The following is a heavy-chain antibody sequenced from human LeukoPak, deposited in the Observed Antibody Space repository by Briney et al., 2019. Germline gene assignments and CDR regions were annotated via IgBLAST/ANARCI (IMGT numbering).Heavy chain of an antibody. D-gene: IGHD3-10*01. CDR2: SSGSGGST. Sequence: GGSLRLSCAASGFTFSSYAMSWVRQAPGKGLGWVSASSGSGGSTYYADSVKGRFTISRDNSKNTLYLQMNSLRAEDTAVYYCAKDERYGSGTNWFDPWGQGTLVTVSS. J-gene: IGHJ5*02. V-gene: IGHV3-23*01. CDR1: GFTFSSYA. CDR3: AKDERYGSGTNWFDP.